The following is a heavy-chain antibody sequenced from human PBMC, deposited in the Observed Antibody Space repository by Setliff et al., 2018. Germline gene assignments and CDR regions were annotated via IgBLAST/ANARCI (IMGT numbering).Heavy chain of an antibody. CDR2: INPKTGGT. Sequence: GASVKVSCKASGYAFTGYYIHWVRQAPGQGLEWMGWINPKTGGTNLAQKFPGWVSMTRDTSITTAYMELSRLTSDDMAVYFCARSDHLVVDGFDVWGQGTMVTVSS. D-gene: IGHD3-16*01. V-gene: IGHV1-2*04. CDR3: ARSDHLVVDGFDV. CDR1: GYAFTGYY. J-gene: IGHJ3*01.